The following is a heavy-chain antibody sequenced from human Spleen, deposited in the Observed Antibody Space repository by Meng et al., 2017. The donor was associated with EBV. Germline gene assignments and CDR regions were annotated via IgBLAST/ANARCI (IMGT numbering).Heavy chain of an antibody. CDR2: ITPIFGTS. J-gene: IGHJ5*02. Sequence: VQLVQSGAEWKNPVFSMKFSCKASGGSFSRHSFSWVRQSPGQGLEWMAGITPIFGTSNYAQKFQDRVTISADESTTTVYLELSSLRSEDTAVYYCARLNDYSSGSTSWGQGTLVTVSS. V-gene: IGHV1-69*01. CDR1: GGSFSRHS. D-gene: IGHD6-19*01. CDR3: ARLNDYSSGSTS.